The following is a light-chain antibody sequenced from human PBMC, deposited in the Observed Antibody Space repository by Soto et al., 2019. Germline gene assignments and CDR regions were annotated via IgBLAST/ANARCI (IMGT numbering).Light chain of an antibody. CDR1: QSVSSN. J-gene: IGKJ4*01. Sequence: EIVMAQSPAALSVSRGERATLSCRASQSVSSNLAWYQQKPGQAPRLLIYGASTRAAGIPARFSGSGSGTEFTLTISSLQSEDFAVYYCQQYSNWPLTFGGGTKVDI. CDR3: QQYSNWPLT. CDR2: GAS. V-gene: IGKV3-15*01.